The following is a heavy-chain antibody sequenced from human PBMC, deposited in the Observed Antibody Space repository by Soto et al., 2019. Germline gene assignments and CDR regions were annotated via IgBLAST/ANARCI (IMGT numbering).Heavy chain of an antibody. CDR2: IYWNDDK. Sequence: QITLKESGPTLVKPTQTLTLTCTFSGFSLSTSGVGVGWIRQPPGKALEWLALIYWNDDKRYSPSLKSRLTITKDTAKNQVVLTMTNMDPVDTATYYCAHDDSSCYFPSIEDYAFDIWGQGTMVTVSS. J-gene: IGHJ3*02. CDR1: GFSLSTSGVG. D-gene: IGHD3-22*01. CDR3: AHDDSSCYFPSIEDYAFDI. V-gene: IGHV2-5*01.